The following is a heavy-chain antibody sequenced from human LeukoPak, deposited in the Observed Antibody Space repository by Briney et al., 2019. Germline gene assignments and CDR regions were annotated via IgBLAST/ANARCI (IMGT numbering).Heavy chain of an antibody. CDR1: GFTFSSYT. Sequence: PGGSLRLSCAASGFTFSSYTMNWVRQTPGKGLEWVSSISSTSSYIYYADSVKGRFTISRDNAKNSLYLQMNSLGAEDTAVYYCAGLIAVAGAIDYWGQGTLVTVSS. D-gene: IGHD6-19*01. V-gene: IGHV3-21*01. CDR2: ISSTSSYI. J-gene: IGHJ4*02. CDR3: AGLIAVAGAIDY.